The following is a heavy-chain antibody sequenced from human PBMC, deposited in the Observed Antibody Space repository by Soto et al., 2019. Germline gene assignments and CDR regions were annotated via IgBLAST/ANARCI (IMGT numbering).Heavy chain of an antibody. CDR1: GFTFSSYA. CDR3: AKDNLWTSYDSWSGSYYFDY. V-gene: IGHV3-23*01. D-gene: IGHD3-3*01. Sequence: XGFLRLSCAASGFTFSSYAKSWVRQAPGKGLEWVSAISGSGGSTYYADSVKGRFTISRDNSKNTLYLQMNSLRAEDTAVYYCAKDNLWTSYDSWSGSYYFDYWGQGTLVTVSS. CDR2: ISGSGGST. J-gene: IGHJ4*02.